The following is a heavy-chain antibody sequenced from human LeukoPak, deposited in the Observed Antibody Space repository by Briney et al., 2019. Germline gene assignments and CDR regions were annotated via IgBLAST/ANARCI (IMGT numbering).Heavy chain of an antibody. CDR1: GGTFSSYA. CDR3: ARVVVTRIDWYFDL. Sequence: GASVKVSCKASGGTFSSYAISWVRQAPGQGLEWMGGIIPIFGTANYAQKLQGRVTMTTDTSTSTAYMELRSLRSDDTAVYYCARVVVTRIDWYFDLWGRGTLVTVSS. J-gene: IGHJ2*01. CDR2: IIPIFGTA. D-gene: IGHD2-21*02. V-gene: IGHV1-69*05.